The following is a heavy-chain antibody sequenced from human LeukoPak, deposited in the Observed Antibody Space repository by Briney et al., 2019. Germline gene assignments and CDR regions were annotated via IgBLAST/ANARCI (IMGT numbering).Heavy chain of an antibody. CDR2: ISSGGSTI. V-gene: IGHV3-48*03. J-gene: IGHJ4*02. Sequence: GGSLRLSCAASGFTFSSYEMNWVRQAPGKGLEWVSYISSGGSTIYYADSVKGRFTISRDNAKNSLYLQMNSLRVEDTAVYYCARRGRAFDYWGQGTPVTVSS. CDR3: ARRGRAFDY. CDR1: GFTFSSYE.